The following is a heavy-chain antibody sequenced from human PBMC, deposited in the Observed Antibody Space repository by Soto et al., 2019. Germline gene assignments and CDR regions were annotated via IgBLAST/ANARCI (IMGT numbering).Heavy chain of an antibody. J-gene: IGHJ4*02. CDR1: GYSFTTYG. CDR3: ARGRGSSCWYEVSHYFDT. D-gene: IGHD6-13*01. V-gene: IGHV1-18*01. CDR2: ISAYNGHT. Sequence: VQLVQSPAEVKKSGASVKVSCQTSGYSFTTYGTSWVRQAPGQGLEWIGWISAYNGHTIYAHDFQDRVTLTTDTSTSTAYMELRSLRYDDTAIYYCARGRGSSCWYEVSHYFDTWGQGTLVTVSS.